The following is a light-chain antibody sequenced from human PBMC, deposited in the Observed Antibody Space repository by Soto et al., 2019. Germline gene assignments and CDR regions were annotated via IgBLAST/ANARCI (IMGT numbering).Light chain of an antibody. J-gene: IGKJ5*01. CDR2: AAS. V-gene: IGKV1-9*01. CDR3: QQLNSFPIT. CDR1: QAISSY. Sequence: DIQLTQAPSFLSASAGDIVSITCRASQAISSYLAWYQQKPGRAPKIMIYAASTLQSGVPSRFSGSGSGTEFTLTITSLQPEDFATYYCQQLNSFPITFGQGTRLEIK.